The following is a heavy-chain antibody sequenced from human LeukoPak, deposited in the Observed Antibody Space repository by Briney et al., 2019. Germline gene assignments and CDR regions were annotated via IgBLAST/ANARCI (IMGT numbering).Heavy chain of an antibody. CDR2: ISSSSSAI. V-gene: IGHV3-48*01. J-gene: IGHJ4*02. D-gene: IGHD1-1*01. CDR3: ARLVATTGRLYFDY. Sequence: GGSLRLSCAASGFTFSNYNMDWVRQAPGKGLEWVSYISSSSSAIYYAGSVKGRFTISRDNSKNTVYLQMNSLRAEDTAVFYCARLVATTGRLYFDYWGQGNLVTVSS. CDR1: GFTFSNYN.